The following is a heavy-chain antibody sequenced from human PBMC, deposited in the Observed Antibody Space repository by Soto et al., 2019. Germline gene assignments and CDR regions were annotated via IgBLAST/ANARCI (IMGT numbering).Heavy chain of an antibody. Sequence: PGGSLRLSCAASGFTFSSYSMNWVRQAPGEGLEWVSSISSSSSYIYYADSVKGRFTISRDNAKNSLYLQMNSLRAEDTAVYYCARDKHPPGIAAAGVDYWGQGTLVTVSS. CDR2: ISSSSSYI. CDR3: ARDKHPPGIAAAGVDY. D-gene: IGHD6-13*01. J-gene: IGHJ4*02. V-gene: IGHV3-21*01. CDR1: GFTFSSYS.